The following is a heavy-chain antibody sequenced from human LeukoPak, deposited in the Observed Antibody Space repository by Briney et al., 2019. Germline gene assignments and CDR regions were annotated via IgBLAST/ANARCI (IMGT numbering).Heavy chain of an antibody. CDR3: AREVLGAFDI. CDR2: IYHSGST. CDR1: GGSISSGGYS. J-gene: IGHJ3*02. Sequence: SQTLSLTCAVSGGSISSGGYSWSWIRQPPGRGLEWIGYIYHSGSTYYNPSLKSRVTISVDRSKNQFSLKLSSVTAADTAVYYCAREVLGAFDIWGQGTMVTVSS. V-gene: IGHV4-30-2*01. D-gene: IGHD2-15*01.